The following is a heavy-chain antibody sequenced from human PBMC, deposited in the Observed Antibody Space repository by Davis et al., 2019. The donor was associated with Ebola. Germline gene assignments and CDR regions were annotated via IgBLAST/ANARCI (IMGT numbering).Heavy chain of an antibody. CDR1: AFNFSDFY. V-gene: IGHV3-11*06. Sequence: PGGSLRLSCAASAFNFSDFYMLWLRQAPEKGLEWHSYISSLGTYTNYADSVKGRFTISRDNSENTLYLRMNSLTADDTAVYLCARAVFHEVLDSWGQGTPVTVSS. J-gene: IGHJ4*02. D-gene: IGHD3-3*01. CDR3: ARAVFHEVLDS. CDR2: ISSLGTYT.